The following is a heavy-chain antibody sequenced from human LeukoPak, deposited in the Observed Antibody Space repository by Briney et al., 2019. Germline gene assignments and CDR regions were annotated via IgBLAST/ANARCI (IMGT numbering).Heavy chain of an antibody. CDR3: ASSTGIQFTTAFDY. Sequence: PGGSLRLSCAASGFTVSSNYMSWVRQAPGKGLEWVSVIYSGGSTYYADSVKGRFTISGDNSKNTLYLQMNSLRAEDTAVYYCASSTGIQFTTAFDYWGQGTLVTVSS. CDR1: GFTVSSNY. CDR2: IYSGGST. D-gene: IGHD5-18*01. V-gene: IGHV3-53*01. J-gene: IGHJ4*02.